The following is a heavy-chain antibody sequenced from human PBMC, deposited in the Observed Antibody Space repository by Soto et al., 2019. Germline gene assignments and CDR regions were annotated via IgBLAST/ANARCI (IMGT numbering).Heavy chain of an antibody. J-gene: IGHJ2*01. CDR1: GGTFSRYA. CDR3: AQTLGSAVAGPGRFDL. V-gene: IGHV1-69*12. Sequence: QVPLVQSGAEVKKPGSSVNVSCKASGGTFSRYAISWMRQAHGQGIEWMGGITPMFGTANYAQKFQGRVTITADESTSTVHMELRRLRSEDTAVYYCAQTLGSAVAGPGRFDLWGRGTLVIVSS. D-gene: IGHD6-19*01. CDR2: ITPMFGTA.